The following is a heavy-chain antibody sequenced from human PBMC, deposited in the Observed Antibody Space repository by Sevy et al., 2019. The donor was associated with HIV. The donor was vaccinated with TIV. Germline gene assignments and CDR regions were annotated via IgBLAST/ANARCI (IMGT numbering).Heavy chain of an antibody. J-gene: IGHJ6*02. Sequence: GGSLRLSCAASGFTFSNAWMSWVRQAPGKGLEWVGRIKSKTDGGTTDYAAPVKGRFTISRDDSKNMPYLQMNSLKTEDTAMYYCTTDRVRSIAVSGTYYYDSSGMDVWGQGTTVTVSS. CDR1: GFTFSNAW. V-gene: IGHV3-15*01. D-gene: IGHD3-22*01. CDR3: TTDRVRSIAVSGTYYYDSSGMDV. CDR2: IKSKTDGGTT.